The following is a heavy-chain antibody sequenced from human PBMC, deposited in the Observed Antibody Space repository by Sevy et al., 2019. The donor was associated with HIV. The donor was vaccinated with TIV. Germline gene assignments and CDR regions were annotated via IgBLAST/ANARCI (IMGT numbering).Heavy chain of an antibody. Sequence: SETLSLTCAVSGYSISSGYYWGWIRQPPGKGLEWIGSIYHSGSTYYNPSLKSRFTISVDTSKNQFSLKLSSVTAADTAVYYGVRDGRGSYRAYYYYMDVWGKGTTVTVSS. D-gene: IGHD1-26*01. CDR3: VRDGRGSYRAYYYYMDV. CDR1: GYSISSGYY. J-gene: IGHJ6*03. CDR2: IYHSGST. V-gene: IGHV4-38-2*01.